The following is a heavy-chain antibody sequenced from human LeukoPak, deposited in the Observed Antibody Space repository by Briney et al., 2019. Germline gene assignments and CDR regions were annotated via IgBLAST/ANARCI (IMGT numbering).Heavy chain of an antibody. CDR2: INHRGST. Sequence: KASETLSLTCAVYGGSFSGYYWSWIRQPPGKGLEWIGEINHRGSTNYNPSLKSRVTISVDTSKNQFSLKLSSVTAADTAVYYCARSSGYSPFDYWGQGTLVTVSS. V-gene: IGHV4-34*01. CDR3: ARSSGYSPFDY. CDR1: GGSFSGYY. D-gene: IGHD3-22*01. J-gene: IGHJ4*02.